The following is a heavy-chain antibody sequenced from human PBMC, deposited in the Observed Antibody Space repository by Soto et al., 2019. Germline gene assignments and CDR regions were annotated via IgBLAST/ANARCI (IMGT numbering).Heavy chain of an antibody. CDR3: ARESRGYCSGGSCYSVDY. CDR2: IYYSGST. V-gene: IGHV4-31*03. Sequence: QVQLQESGPGLVKPSQTLSLTCTVSGGSISSGGYYWSWIRQHPGKGLEWIGYIYYSGSTYYNPSLKSRVTISVDTSKNQFSLKLSSVTAADTAVHYCARESRGYCSGGSCYSVDYWGQGTLVTVSS. CDR1: GGSISSGGYY. J-gene: IGHJ4*02. D-gene: IGHD2-15*01.